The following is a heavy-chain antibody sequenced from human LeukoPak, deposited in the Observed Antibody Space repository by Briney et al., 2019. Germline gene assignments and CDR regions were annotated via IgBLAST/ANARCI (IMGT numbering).Heavy chain of an antibody. J-gene: IGHJ4*02. V-gene: IGHV4-34*01. CDR1: GGSFSGYY. CDR2: INHSGST. Sequence: PSETLSLTCAVYGGSFSGYYWSWIRQPPGKGLEWIGEINHSGSTNYNPSLKSRVTISVDTSKNQFSLKLSSVTAADTAVYYCARLRGYSYGPIKYYFDYWGQGTLVTVSS. CDR3: ARLRGYSYGPIKYYFDY. D-gene: IGHD5-18*01.